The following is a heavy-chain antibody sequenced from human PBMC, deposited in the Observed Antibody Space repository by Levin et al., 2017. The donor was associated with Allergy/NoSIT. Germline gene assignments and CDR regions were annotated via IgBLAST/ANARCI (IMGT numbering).Heavy chain of an antibody. Sequence: PSETLSLTCAVYGGSFSGYYWSWIRQPPGKGLEWIGEINHSGSTNYNPSLKSRVTISVDTSKNQFSLKLSSVTAADTAVYYCARVGQITMVRGVIDYWGQGTLVTVSS. D-gene: IGHD3-10*01. V-gene: IGHV4-34*01. CDR3: ARVGQITMVRGVIDY. CDR1: GGSFSGYY. CDR2: INHSGST. J-gene: IGHJ4*02.